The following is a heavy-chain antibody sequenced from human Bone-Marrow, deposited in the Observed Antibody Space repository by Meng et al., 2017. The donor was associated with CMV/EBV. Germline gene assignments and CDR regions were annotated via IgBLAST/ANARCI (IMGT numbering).Heavy chain of an antibody. CDR3: ARGYSYGFYYYYYGMDV. V-gene: IGHV1-8*03. CDR1: GYTFTSYY. D-gene: IGHD5-18*01. CDR2: MNPNSGNT. Sequence: ASVKVSCKASGYTFTSYYMHWVRQATGQGLEWMGWMNPNSGNTGYAQKFQGRVTITRNTSISTAYMELSSLRSEDTAVYYCARGYSYGFYYYYYGMDVWGQGTTVTVYS. J-gene: IGHJ6*02.